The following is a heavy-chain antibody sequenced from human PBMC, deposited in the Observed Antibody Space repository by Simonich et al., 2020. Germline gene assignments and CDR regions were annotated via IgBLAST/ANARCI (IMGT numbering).Heavy chain of an antibody. CDR2: ISAENGNT. V-gene: IGHV1-18*01. Sequence: QVQLVQSGAEVKKPGASVKVSCKASGYTFTHYGISWVRQAPGQGLEWMGWISAENGNTNNAQKLKGRVTMTTDTSTSTAYMELRSLRSDDTAVYYCARSTTGTTAFDIWGQGTMVTVSS. CDR3: ARSTTGTTAFDI. J-gene: IGHJ3*02. D-gene: IGHD1-1*01. CDR1: GYTFTHYG.